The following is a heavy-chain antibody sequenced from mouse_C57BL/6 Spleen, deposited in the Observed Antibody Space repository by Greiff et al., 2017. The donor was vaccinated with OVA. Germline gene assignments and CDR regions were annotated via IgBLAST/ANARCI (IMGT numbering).Heavy chain of an antibody. Sequence: DVQLVESGGGLVQPGGSLKLSCAASGFTFSDYGMAWVRQAPRQGPEWVAFISNLAYSIYYADTVTGRFTISRENAKNTLYLEMSSLRSEDTAMYYCARDYGSSYWYFDVWGTGTTVTVSS. D-gene: IGHD1-1*01. J-gene: IGHJ1*03. CDR1: GFTFSDYG. CDR3: ARDYGSSYWYFDV. V-gene: IGHV5-15*01. CDR2: ISNLAYSI.